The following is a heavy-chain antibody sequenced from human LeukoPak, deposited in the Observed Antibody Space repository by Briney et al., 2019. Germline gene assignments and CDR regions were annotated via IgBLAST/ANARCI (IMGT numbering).Heavy chain of an antibody. CDR3: ARSGSGYLRYYFDY. J-gene: IGHJ4*02. CDR2: IYHSGTT. V-gene: IGHV4-38-2*02. CDR1: GYSISSGYF. Sequence: SETLSLTCTVSGYSISSGYFWGWIRQPPGKGLEWIGSIYHSGTTYYNPSLKSRVTISVDTSKNQFSLKLTSVTAADTAVYYCARSGSGYLRYYFDYWGQGTLVTVSS. D-gene: IGHD5-12*01.